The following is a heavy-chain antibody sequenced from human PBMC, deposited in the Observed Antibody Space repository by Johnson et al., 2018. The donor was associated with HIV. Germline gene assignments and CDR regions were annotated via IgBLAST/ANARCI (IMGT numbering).Heavy chain of an antibody. CDR3: ARGVGGAGHDAFDI. J-gene: IGHJ3*02. Sequence: VQLVESGGVVVQPGGSLRLSCAASGFTFDDYGMSWVRQPPGKGLEWVSGINWNGGSKGYGDSVKGRFTISRDNAKNSLYMQMNSLRAEDTALYYCARGVGGAGHDAFDIWGQGTMVTVSS. D-gene: IGHD6-19*01. CDR2: INWNGGSK. CDR1: GFTFDDYG. V-gene: IGHV3-20*04.